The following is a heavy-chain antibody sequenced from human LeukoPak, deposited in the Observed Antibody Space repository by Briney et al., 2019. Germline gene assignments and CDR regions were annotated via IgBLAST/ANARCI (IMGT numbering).Heavy chain of an antibody. CDR3: ARASGPDDFWSGYYHFDY. CDR1: GGSISSYY. CDR2: IYYSGST. J-gene: IGHJ4*02. V-gene: IGHV4-59*01. D-gene: IGHD3-3*01. Sequence: SETLSLTCTVSGGSISSYYWSWIRQPPGKGLEWIGYIYYSGSTNYNPSLKSRVTISVDTSKNQFSLKLSSVTAADTAVYYCARASGPDDFWSGYYHFDYWGQGTLVTVSS.